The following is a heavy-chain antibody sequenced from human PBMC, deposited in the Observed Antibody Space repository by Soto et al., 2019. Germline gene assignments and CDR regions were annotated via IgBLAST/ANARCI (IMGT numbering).Heavy chain of an antibody. J-gene: IGHJ4*02. CDR1: GYTFTKFH. V-gene: IGHV1-46*01. CDR2: IDPSGGVT. CDR3: ARYVIGHDNYASIGYYFYH. Sequence: QVQLIQFGAEVKKPGASVKVSCRASGYTFTKFHIHWVRQAPGQGLEWMAMIDPSGGVTRNAQRFQRGTTMTGDTSTSSVYMELRGLTTEDTGVYYCARYVIGHDNYASIGYYFYHWGPGTLFTVSS. D-gene: IGHD3-16*01.